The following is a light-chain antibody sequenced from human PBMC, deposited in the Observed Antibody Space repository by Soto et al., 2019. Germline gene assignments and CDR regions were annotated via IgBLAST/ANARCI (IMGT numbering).Light chain of an antibody. Sequence: DIQMTQSPSSLSASVGERVTITCRASQSISSWLAWYQQKPGKAPKLLIYHAYSLESGVPSRFSGSESGTEFTLTINSLQPDDFATYYCQQYNSYPWTFGQGTKVDI. CDR2: HAY. CDR1: QSISSW. J-gene: IGKJ1*01. V-gene: IGKV1-5*01. CDR3: QQYNSYPWT.